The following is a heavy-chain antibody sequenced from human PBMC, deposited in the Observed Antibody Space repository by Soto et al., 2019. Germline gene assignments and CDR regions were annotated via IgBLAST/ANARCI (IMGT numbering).Heavy chain of an antibody. CDR3: ARNAEEFGSGSYSYFDY. J-gene: IGHJ4*02. Sequence: QVRLVQAGAEVKKPGASVKVSCKASGYTFTNYAMHWVRQAPGQMPEWVGRINADHGNTEYSQRCQGRVSISTDTSATTAYRELSSLTSEDTAVYYCARNAEEFGSGSYSYFDYWGQGTLVTVSS. CDR1: GYTFTNYA. D-gene: IGHD3-10*01. V-gene: IGHV1-3*01. CDR2: INADHGNT.